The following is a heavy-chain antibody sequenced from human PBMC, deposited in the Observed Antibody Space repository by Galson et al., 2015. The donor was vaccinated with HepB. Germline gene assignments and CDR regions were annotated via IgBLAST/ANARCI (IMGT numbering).Heavy chain of an antibody. CDR1: GFTFSSYV. Sequence: SLRLSCAASGFTFSSYVMTWVRQAPGKGLEWVSDISATGGSTSYVDSVKGRFTISRENSKSTLYLQMDSLRVEDTAIYYCAKGPSSGWHYFDHWGQGTPVTVSS. D-gene: IGHD6-19*01. J-gene: IGHJ4*02. V-gene: IGHV3-23*01. CDR3: AKGPSSGWHYFDH. CDR2: ISATGGST.